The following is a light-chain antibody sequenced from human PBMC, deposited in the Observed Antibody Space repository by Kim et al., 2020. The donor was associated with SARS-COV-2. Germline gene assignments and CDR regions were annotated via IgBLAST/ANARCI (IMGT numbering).Light chain of an antibody. CDR1: NIVRKN. J-gene: IGLJ2*01. CDR2: RDD. V-gene: IGLV3-9*01. Sequence: SYELTQPLSVSVALGQTARITCGGNNIVRKNVHWYQQKPGQAPVLVIYRDDNRPSGIPERFSGSNSGNTATLTISRAQAGDEADYYCQMWDSSTVVFGGG. CDR3: QMWDSSTVV.